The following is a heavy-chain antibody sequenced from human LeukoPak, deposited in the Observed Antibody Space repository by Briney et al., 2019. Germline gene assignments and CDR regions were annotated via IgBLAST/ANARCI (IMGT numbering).Heavy chain of an antibody. V-gene: IGHV4-39*07. Sequence: SETLSLTCTVSGGSISSSSYYWGWIRQPPGKGLEWIGSIYHSGSTYYNPSLKSRVTISVDTSKNQFSLKLSSVTAADTAVYYCTRLLGYCSSTSCLRGWFDPWGQGTLVTVSS. CDR1: GGSISSSSYY. CDR2: IYHSGST. D-gene: IGHD2-2*01. J-gene: IGHJ5*02. CDR3: TRLLGYCSSTSCLRGWFDP.